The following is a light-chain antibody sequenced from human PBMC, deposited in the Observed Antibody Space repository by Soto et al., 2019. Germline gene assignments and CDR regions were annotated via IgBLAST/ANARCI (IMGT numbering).Light chain of an antibody. J-gene: IGKJ2*01. Sequence: DIQMTQSPASLSASVGDRVTITCRASQAINKNLNWYRHKLGKAPELLIYDASDSQAGVPSRFSGSDSGADFTLIISGLQPEDFATYYCQQSYNSPYTFGQGTKLEIK. V-gene: IGKV1-39*01. CDR3: QQSYNSPYT. CDR1: QAINKN. CDR2: DAS.